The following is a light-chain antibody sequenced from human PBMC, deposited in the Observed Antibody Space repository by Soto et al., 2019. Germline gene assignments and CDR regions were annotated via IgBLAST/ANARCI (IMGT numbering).Light chain of an antibody. Sequence: IQMTHSPSTLSGSVGDIVTITCRASQTISSWLSWYQQKPGKAPKLLIYKASTLKSGVPSRFSGSGSGTEFTLTISSLQPDDFATYYCQHYNSYSEACGEGTKEHIK. V-gene: IGKV1-5*03. J-gene: IGKJ4*02. CDR3: QHYNSYSEA. CDR1: QTISSW. CDR2: KAS.